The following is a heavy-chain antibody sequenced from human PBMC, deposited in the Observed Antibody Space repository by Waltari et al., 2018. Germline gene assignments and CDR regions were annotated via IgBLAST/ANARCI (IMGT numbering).Heavy chain of an antibody. Sequence: LVQSGAEVKKPGASVKVSCTASGYTFTGDAILWVRQAPGQGLEWMGRINPKNGDTHYAQKFQGRVAMTTDTSTNTAFMELHSLRSDDTAVYYCLRDSSGSHFDYWGQGTLVTVSS. CDR2: INPKNGDT. D-gene: IGHD3-22*01. J-gene: IGHJ4*02. CDR1: GYTFTGDA. CDR3: LRDSSGSHFDY. V-gene: IGHV1-2*06.